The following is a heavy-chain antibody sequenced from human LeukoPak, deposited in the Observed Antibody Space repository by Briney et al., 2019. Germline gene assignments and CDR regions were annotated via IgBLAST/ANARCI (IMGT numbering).Heavy chain of an antibody. CDR2: IYPGDSDT. V-gene: IGHV5-51*01. D-gene: IGHD3-10*01. Sequence: GESLKISCKGSGYSFTSYWIGWVRQMPGKGLEWMGIIYPGDSDTRYSPSFQGQVTISADKSISTAYLQWSSLKASDTAMYYCARLPILWEKVHYYYMDVWGKGTTVTVSS. CDR3: ARLPILWEKVHYYYMDV. CDR1: GYSFTSYW. J-gene: IGHJ6*03.